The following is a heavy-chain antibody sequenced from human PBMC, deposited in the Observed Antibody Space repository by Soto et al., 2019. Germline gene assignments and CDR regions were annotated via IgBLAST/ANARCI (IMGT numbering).Heavy chain of an antibody. CDR3: ARDGGYCSGGSCQPIDY. CDR1: GGTFSSYA. D-gene: IGHD2-15*01. CDR2: IIPIFGTA. V-gene: IGHV1-69*12. J-gene: IGHJ4*02. Sequence: QVQLVQSGAEVKKPGSSVKVSCKASGGTFSSYAISWVRQAPGQGLEWMGGIIPIFGTANYAQKFQGRVTITADESTSTVYMERSSLRSEDTAVYYCARDGGYCSGGSCQPIDYWGQGTLVTVSS.